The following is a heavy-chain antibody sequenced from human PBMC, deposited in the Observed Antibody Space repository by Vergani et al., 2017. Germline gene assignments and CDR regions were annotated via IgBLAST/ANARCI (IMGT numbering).Heavy chain of an antibody. CDR3: ARVGGPYSSSWSPPETRRWFDP. D-gene: IGHD6-13*01. V-gene: IGHV4-4*02. CDR1: GGSISSSNW. CDR2: IYHSGST. J-gene: IGHJ5*02. Sequence: QVQLQESGPGLVKPSGTLSLTCAVSGGSISSSNWWSWVRQPPGKGLEWIGEIYHSGSTNYNPSLKSRVTISVDKSKNQFSLKLSSVTAADTAVYYCARVGGPYSSSWSPPETRRWFDPWGQGTLVTVSS.